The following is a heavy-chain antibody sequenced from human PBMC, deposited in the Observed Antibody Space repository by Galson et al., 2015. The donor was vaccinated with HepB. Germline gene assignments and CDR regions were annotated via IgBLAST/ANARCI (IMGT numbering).Heavy chain of an antibody. D-gene: IGHD4-17*01. CDR1: GYTFTSYA. J-gene: IGHJ4*02. CDR3: ARDPVGDYVFDY. V-gene: IGHV1-3*01. Sequence: SVKVSCKASGYTFTSYAMHWVRQAPGQRLEWMGWINAGNGNTKYSQKFQGRVTITRDTSASTAYMELSSLRSEDTAVYYCARDPVGDYVFDYWGQGTLVTVSS. CDR2: INAGNGNT.